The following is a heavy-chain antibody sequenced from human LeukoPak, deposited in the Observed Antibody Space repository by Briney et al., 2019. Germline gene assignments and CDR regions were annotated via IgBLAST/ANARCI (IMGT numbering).Heavy chain of an antibody. CDR1: GFTFSSYW. CDR2: IKQDGSEK. D-gene: IGHD2-15*01. CDR3: ARELGYCSGGSCYRPMR. Sequence: GGSLRLSCAASGFTFSSYWMSWVRQAPGKGLEWVANIKQDGSEKYYVDSVKGRFIISRDNAKNSLYLQMNSLRAEDTAVYYCARELGYCSGGSCYRPMRWGQGTLVTVSS. J-gene: IGHJ4*02. V-gene: IGHV3-7*01.